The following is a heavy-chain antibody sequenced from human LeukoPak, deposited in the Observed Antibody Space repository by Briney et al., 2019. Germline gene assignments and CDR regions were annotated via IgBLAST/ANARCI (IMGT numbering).Heavy chain of an antibody. Sequence: PGGSLRLSCAASGFTFSNYGMSWVRQAPGKGLEWVSSFSGSGGRTYYADPVKGRFTISRDNSKNTVYLQMNSLRGDDTALYYCARVASLADWGQGTLVTVSS. CDR3: ARVASLAD. CDR1: GFTFSNYG. CDR2: FSGSGGRT. V-gene: IGHV3-23*01. J-gene: IGHJ4*02.